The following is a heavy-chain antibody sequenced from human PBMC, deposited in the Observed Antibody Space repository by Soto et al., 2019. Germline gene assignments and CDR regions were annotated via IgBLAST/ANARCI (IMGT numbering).Heavy chain of an antibody. J-gene: IGHJ1*01. CDR2: IIPIFGTA. V-gene: IGHV1-69*13. Sequence: GASVKVSCKASGGTFSSYAISWVRQAPGQGLEWMGGIIPIFGTANYAQKFQGRVTITADESTSTAYMELSSLRSEDTAVYYCARGVAATAHEYFQHWGQGTLVTVS. CDR1: GGTFSSYA. D-gene: IGHD2-15*01. CDR3: ARGVAATAHEYFQH.